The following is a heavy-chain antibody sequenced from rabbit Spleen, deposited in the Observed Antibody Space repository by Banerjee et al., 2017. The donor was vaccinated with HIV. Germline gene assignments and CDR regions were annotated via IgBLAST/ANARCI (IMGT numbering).Heavy chain of an antibody. V-gene: IGHV1S40*01. D-gene: IGHD7-1*01. Sequence: QSLEESGGGLVKPGASLTLTCTASGFSFNSGYDMCWVRQAPGKGLEWITCIAAGSSGSTYSATWAKGRFTISKTSSTTVTLQMTSLTVADTATYFCARFYAGYGDFGYAAMWGPGTLVTVS. CDR2: IAAGSSGST. CDR3: ARFYAGYGDFGYAAM. CDR1: GFSFNSGYD. J-gene: IGHJ4*01.